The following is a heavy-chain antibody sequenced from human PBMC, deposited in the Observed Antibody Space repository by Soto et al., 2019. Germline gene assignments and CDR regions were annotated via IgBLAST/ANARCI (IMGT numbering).Heavy chain of an antibody. CDR1: GGSFSGYY. Sequence: PSETLSLTCAVYGGSFSGYYWSWIRQPPGKGLEWIGEINHSGSTNYNPSLKSRVTISVDTSKNQFSLKLSSVTAADTAVYYCARGAIMVRGVISGFYFDYWGQGTLVTVSS. J-gene: IGHJ4*02. D-gene: IGHD3-10*01. V-gene: IGHV4-34*01. CDR3: ARGAIMVRGVISGFYFDY. CDR2: INHSGST.